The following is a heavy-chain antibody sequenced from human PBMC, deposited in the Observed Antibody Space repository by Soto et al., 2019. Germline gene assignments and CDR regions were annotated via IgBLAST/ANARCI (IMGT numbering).Heavy chain of an antibody. Sequence: ASVKVSCKASGYSFTSYGISWVRQAPGQGLEWMGWISAYNGKTNYAQNLQGRVSMTTDTSTSTDYMELRRPRSDDTDVYYCARNTYYYGSGSSFDNLGQGTLLTVSS. CDR2: ISAYNGKT. D-gene: IGHD3-10*01. CDR3: ARNTYYYGSGSSFDN. J-gene: IGHJ4*02. CDR1: GYSFTSYG. V-gene: IGHV1-18*01.